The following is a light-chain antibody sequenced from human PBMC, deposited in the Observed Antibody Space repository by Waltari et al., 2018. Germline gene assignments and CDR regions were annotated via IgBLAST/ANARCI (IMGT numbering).Light chain of an antibody. Sequence: QSALTQPASVSASPGPSITIHCTRTSSDIGCYTSLSWYQPHPGKVPKLMIYDVARWPSGVSNRFSGSKSGNTASLTISGLQAEDEADYYCASYTSTNTVIFGGGTKVTVL. CDR3: ASYTSTNTVI. CDR1: SSDIGCYTS. V-gene: IGLV2-14*03. CDR2: DVA. J-gene: IGLJ2*01.